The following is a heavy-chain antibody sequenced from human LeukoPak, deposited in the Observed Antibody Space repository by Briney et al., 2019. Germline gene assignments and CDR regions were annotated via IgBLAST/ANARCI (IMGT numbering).Heavy chain of an antibody. D-gene: IGHD4-17*01. CDR1: GYTFTGYY. CDR3: ARGETTVTTSAFDY. CDR2: INPNSGGT. V-gene: IGHV1-2*02. J-gene: IGHJ4*02. Sequence: ASVKVSCKASGYTFTGYYMHWVRQAPGQGLEWMGWINPNSGGTNYAQKFQGRVTMTRDTSISTAYMELSRLRSDDTAVYYCARGETTVTTSAFDYWGQGTLVTVSS.